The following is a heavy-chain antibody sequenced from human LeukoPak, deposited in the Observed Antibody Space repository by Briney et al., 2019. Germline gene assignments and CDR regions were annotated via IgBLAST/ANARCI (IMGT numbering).Heavy chain of an antibody. D-gene: IGHD3-10*01. V-gene: IGHV1-69*05. CDR3: ARSGGSGTYYYYYMDV. J-gene: IGHJ6*03. Sequence: SVKVSCKASGGTFSSYAISWVRQAPGQGLEWMGGIIPIFGTANYAQKFQGRVTITTDESTSTAYMELSSLRSEDTAVYYCARSGGSGTYYYYYMDVWGKGTTVTVSS. CDR2: IIPIFGTA. CDR1: GGTFSSYA.